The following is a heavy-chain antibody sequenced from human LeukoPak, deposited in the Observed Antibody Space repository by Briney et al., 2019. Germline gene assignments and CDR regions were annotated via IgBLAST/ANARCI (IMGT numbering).Heavy chain of an antibody. D-gene: IGHD2-15*01. CDR1: GFTFDDYA. CDR3: AKSADRYCSGGSCYSGSDGMDV. V-gene: IGHV3-9*01. J-gene: IGHJ6*02. Sequence: GGSLRLSCAASGFTFDDYAMHWVRHAPGKGLEWVSGISWNSGSIGYADSVKGRFTISRDNAKNSLYLQMNSLRAEDTALCYCAKSADRYCSGGSCYSGSDGMDVWGQGTTVTVSS. CDR2: ISWNSGSI.